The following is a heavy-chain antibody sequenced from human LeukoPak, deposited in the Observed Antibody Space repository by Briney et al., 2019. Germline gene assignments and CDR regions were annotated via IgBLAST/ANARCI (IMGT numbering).Heavy chain of an antibody. CDR3: ARAKGRYYYDSSGYYLREIFDY. CDR2: INPNSGGT. J-gene: IGHJ4*02. Sequence: GASVKVSCKASGCTFTGYYMHWVRQAPGQGLEWMGRINPNSGGTNYAQKFQGRVTMTRDTSISTAYMELSRLRSDDTAVYYCARAKGRYYYDSSGYYLREIFDYWGQGTLVTVSS. D-gene: IGHD3-22*01. V-gene: IGHV1-2*06. CDR1: GCTFTGYY.